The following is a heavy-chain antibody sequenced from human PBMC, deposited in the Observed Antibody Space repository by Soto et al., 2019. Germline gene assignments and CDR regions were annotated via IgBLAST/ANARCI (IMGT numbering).Heavy chain of an antibody. D-gene: IGHD6-13*01. CDR1: GGTFSSYA. J-gene: IGHJ5*02. CDR3: ARGPPAAAGYNWFDP. V-gene: IGHV1-69*13. Sequence: SVKVSCKASGGTFSSYAISWVRQAPGQGLEWMGGIIPIFGTANYAQKFQGRVTITADESTSTAYMELSSLRSEDTAVYCCARGPPAAAGYNWFDPWGQGTLVTVSS. CDR2: IIPIFGTA.